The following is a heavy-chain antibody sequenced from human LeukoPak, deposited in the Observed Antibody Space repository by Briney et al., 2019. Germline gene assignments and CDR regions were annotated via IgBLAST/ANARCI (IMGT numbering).Heavy chain of an antibody. D-gene: IGHD2-15*01. Sequence: GAALKISSKGSGYSFTSYWVCWGRQMPGKGLEWMGIIYPRDSDTRYSPSFQGQVTISADKSINSAYLQWSGLKASDTAVYYCARHVTPDSAARGFDIWGQGTMVTVSS. V-gene: IGHV5-51*01. CDR1: GYSFTSYW. J-gene: IGHJ3*02. CDR2: IYPRDSDT. CDR3: ARHVTPDSAARGFDI.